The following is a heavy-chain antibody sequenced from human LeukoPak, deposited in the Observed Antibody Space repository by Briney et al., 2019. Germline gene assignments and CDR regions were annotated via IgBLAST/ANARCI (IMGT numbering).Heavy chain of an antibody. Sequence: SETLSLTCTISGASISSYYGSWIRQPAGKGLEWIGRIYPSGSTNYNPSLKSRVTMSLDASKNQFTLKLTSVTAADTAVYYCARDTDNWGAFDIWGQGTMVTVSS. J-gene: IGHJ3*02. CDR1: GASISSYY. V-gene: IGHV4-4*07. D-gene: IGHD3-16*01. CDR3: ARDTDNWGAFDI. CDR2: IYPSGST.